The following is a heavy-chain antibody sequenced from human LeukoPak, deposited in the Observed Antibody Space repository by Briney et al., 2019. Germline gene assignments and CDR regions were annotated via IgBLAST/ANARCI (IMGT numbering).Heavy chain of an antibody. Sequence: PGGSLRLSCAASGFTFSSYWMNWVRQAPGKGLVWVSRIASDGSSTTYEDSVKGRFSISRDNAKNTLYLQMNSLRVEDTAVYYCARGRPHGNDYWGQGTLVTVSS. CDR1: GFTFSSYW. CDR2: IASDGSST. D-gene: IGHD4-23*01. V-gene: IGHV3-74*01. J-gene: IGHJ4*02. CDR3: ARGRPHGNDY.